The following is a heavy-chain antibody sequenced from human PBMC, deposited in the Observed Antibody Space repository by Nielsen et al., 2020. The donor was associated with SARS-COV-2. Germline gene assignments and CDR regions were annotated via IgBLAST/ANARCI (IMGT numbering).Heavy chain of an antibody. CDR2: IKRDGSEK. J-gene: IGHJ4*01. V-gene: IGHV3-7*03. D-gene: IGHD1-1*01. Sequence: GESLKISCAASGFMFSNDWMSWVRLAPGKGLEWVANIKRDGSEKHYVDSVKGRFTVSRDNAKNSLFLQMNSVRADDTAIYYCAKDLVPDGHNDFDYWGQGTLVTVSS. CDR3: AKDLVPDGHNDFDY. CDR1: GFMFSNDW.